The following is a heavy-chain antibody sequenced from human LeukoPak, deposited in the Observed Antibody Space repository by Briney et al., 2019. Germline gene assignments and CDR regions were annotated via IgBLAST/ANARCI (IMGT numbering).Heavy chain of an antibody. Sequence: GGSLRLSCAASGFTFSSYSMNWVRQAPGKGLEWVSSISSSSSYIYYADSVKGRFTISRDNAKNSLYLQMNSLRAEDTAVYYCAKGTSYGGNSDYFDYWGQGTLVTVSS. V-gene: IGHV3-21*04. D-gene: IGHD4-23*01. CDR1: GFTFSSYS. CDR3: AKGTSYGGNSDYFDY. CDR2: ISSSSSYI. J-gene: IGHJ4*02.